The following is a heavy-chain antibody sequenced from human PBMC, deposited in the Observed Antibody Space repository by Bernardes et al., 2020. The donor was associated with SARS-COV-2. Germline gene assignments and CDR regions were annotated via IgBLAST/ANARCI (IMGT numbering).Heavy chain of an antibody. J-gene: IGHJ3*02. CDR1: GYTFTGYY. D-gene: IGHD3-3*01. CDR2: INPNSGGT. CDR3: ARDFVIAADAFDI. V-gene: IGHV1-2*02. Sequence: ASVKVSCTASGYTFTGYYMHWVRQAPGQVLEWMGWINPNSGGTNYAQKFQGRVTMTRDTSISTAYMELSRLRSDDTAVYYCARDFVIAADAFDIWGQGTMVTVSS.